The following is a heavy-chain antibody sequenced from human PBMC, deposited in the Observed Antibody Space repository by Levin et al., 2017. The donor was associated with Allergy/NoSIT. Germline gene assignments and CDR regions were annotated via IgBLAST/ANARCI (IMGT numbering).Heavy chain of an antibody. CDR2: ISAYNGNT. CDR3: VRDTYDYVWGSYRYSAE. J-gene: IGHJ4*02. D-gene: IGHD3-16*02. CDR1: GYTFTSYA. V-gene: IGHV1-18*01. Sequence: ASVKVSCKASGYTFTSYAISWVRQAPGQGLEWMGWISAYNGNTNYAQKLQGRVTMTTDTSTSTAYMELRSLRSDDTAVYYCVRDTYDYVWGSYRYSAEWGQGTLVTVSS.